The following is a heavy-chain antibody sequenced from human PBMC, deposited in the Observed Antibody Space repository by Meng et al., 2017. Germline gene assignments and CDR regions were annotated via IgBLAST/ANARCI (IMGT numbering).Heavy chain of an antibody. V-gene: IGHV4-38-2*02. Sequence: SETLSLTCTVSGYSISSGYYWGWIRQPPGKGLEWIGSIYHSGSTYYNPSLKSRVTISVDTSKNQFSLKLSSVTAADTAVYYCARFPLGYDSSGYYSPEGYFDYWGQGTLVTVSS. D-gene: IGHD3-22*01. J-gene: IGHJ4*02. CDR3: ARFPLGYDSSGYYSPEGYFDY. CDR2: IYHSGST. CDR1: GYSISSGYY.